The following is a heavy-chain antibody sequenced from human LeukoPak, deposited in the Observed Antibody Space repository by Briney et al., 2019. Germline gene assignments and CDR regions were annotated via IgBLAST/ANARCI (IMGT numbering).Heavy chain of an antibody. V-gene: IGHV1-3*01. D-gene: IGHD1-1*01. CDR3: AKARGNEQDDY. Sequence: KFQGRVTIIRDTSASTAYMELSSLRSEDTAVYYCAKARGNEQDDYWGQGTLVTVSS. J-gene: IGHJ4*02.